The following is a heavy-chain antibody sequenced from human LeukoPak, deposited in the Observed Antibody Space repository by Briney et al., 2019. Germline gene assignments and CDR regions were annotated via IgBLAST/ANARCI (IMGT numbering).Heavy chain of an antibody. J-gene: IGHJ4*02. D-gene: IGHD5-24*01. CDR1: GGTFSSYA. CDR2: IIPILGIA. V-gene: IGHV1-69*04. Sequence: SVKVSCKASGGTFSSYAISWVRQAPGQGLEWMGRIIPILGIANYAQKFQGRVTITADKSRSTAYMELSSLRSEDTAVYYCARDRRRDGYNFDYWGQGTLVTVSS. CDR3: ARDRRRDGYNFDY.